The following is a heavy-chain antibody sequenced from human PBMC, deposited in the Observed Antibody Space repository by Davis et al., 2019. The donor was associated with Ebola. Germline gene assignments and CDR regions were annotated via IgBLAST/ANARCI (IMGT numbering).Heavy chain of an antibody. CDR1: GFTFSSYS. Sequence: GGSLRLSCAASGFTFSSYSMNWVRQAPGKGLEWVSSISSSSSYIYYADSVKGRFTISRDNSKNSLYLQMNSLRAEDTAVYYCARDPQWLVGGAGDYWGQGTLVTVSS. CDR3: ARDPQWLVGGAGDY. D-gene: IGHD6-19*01. J-gene: IGHJ4*02. V-gene: IGHV3-21*01. CDR2: ISSSSSYI.